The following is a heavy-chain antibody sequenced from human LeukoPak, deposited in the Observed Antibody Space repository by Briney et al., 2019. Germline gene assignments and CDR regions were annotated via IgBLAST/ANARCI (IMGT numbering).Heavy chain of an antibody. CDR2: ISYDGSNK. J-gene: IGHJ4*02. Sequence: PGRSERLSCAASGFTFSSYGMHWVRQAPGKGLEWVAVISYDGSNKYYADSVKGRFTISRDNSKNTLYLQMNSLRAEDTAVYYCAKWPHNSGYDTEDYWGQGPLVGVPS. CDR3: AKWPHNSGYDTEDY. V-gene: IGHV3-30*18. D-gene: IGHD5-12*01. CDR1: GFTFSSYG.